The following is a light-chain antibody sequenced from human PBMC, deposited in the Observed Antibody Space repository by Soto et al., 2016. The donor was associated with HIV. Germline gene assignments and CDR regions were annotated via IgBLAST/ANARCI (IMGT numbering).Light chain of an antibody. J-gene: IGKJ2*01. V-gene: IGKV1-33*01. Sequence: DIQITQSPSSLSASVGDRVSITCQASQDISNYLNWYQQKVGKAPKLLIYDASNLEPGVPSKFSGSGYGTDFTLTISSLEPEDIATYYCQQYDSVPYTFGQGTKLEIK. CDR3: QQYDSVPYT. CDR2: DAS. CDR1: QDISNY.